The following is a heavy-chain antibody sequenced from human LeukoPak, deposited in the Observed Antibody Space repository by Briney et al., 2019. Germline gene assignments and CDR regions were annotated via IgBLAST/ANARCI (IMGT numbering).Heavy chain of an antibody. CDR1: GFSLSTSGVG. CDR2: IYWDDDK. CDR3: ARIWFGELFGGAFDI. Sequence: SGPTLVKPTQTLTLTCTFSGFSLSTSGVGGGWIRQPPGKALEWLALIYWDDDKRYSPSLKSRLTITKDTSKSQVVLTMTNMDPVDTATYYCARIWFGELFGGAFDIWGQGTMVTVSS. D-gene: IGHD3-10*01. V-gene: IGHV2-5*02. J-gene: IGHJ3*02.